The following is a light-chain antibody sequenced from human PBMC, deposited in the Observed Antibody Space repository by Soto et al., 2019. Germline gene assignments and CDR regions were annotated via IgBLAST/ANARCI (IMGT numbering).Light chain of an antibody. J-gene: IGKJ1*01. V-gene: IGKV1-5*01. CDR1: QSISSW. CDR3: QQYNSYST. CDR2: DAS. Sequence: DIQRNQSPSSLSASVGDRVTITCRASQSISSWLAWYQQKPGKAPKLLIYDASSLESGVPSRFSGSGSGTEFTRTISSLQPDDFATYYCQQYNSYSTFAQGTKVDIK.